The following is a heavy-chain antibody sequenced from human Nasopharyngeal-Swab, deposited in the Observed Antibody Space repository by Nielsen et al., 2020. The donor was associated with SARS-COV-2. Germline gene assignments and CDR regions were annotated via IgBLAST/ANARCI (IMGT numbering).Heavy chain of an antibody. CDR1: GFSLSTSGMC. J-gene: IGHJ5*02. CDR2: IDWDDDK. CDR3: ARIRRQQLANGVGWFDP. Sequence: SGPTLVKPTQTLTLTCTVSGFSLSTSGMCVSWIRQPPGKALEWLALIDWDDDKYYSTSLKTRLTISKDTSKNQVVLTMTNMDPVDTATYYCARIRRQQLANGVGWFDPWGQGTLVTVSS. D-gene: IGHD6-13*01. V-gene: IGHV2-70*01.